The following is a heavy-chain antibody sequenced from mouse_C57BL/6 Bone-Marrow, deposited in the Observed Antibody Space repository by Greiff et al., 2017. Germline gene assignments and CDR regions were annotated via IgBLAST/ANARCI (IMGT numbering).Heavy chain of an antibody. V-gene: IGHV5-4*01. D-gene: IGHD2-4*01. CDR2: ISDGGSYT. J-gene: IGHJ4*01. Sequence: DVHLVESGGGLVKPGGSLKLSCAASGFTFSSYAMSWVRQTPEKRLGWVATISDGGSYTYYPDNVKGRFTISRDNAKNNLYLQMSHLKSEDTAMYYCARDRDYDYSYAMDYWGQGTSVTVSS. CDR1: GFTFSSYA. CDR3: ARDRDYDYSYAMDY.